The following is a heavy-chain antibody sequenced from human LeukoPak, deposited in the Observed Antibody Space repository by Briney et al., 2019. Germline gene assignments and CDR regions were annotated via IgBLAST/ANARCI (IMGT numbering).Heavy chain of an antibody. V-gene: IGHV3-21*04. CDR2: ISSSSSYI. J-gene: IGHJ4*02. CDR1: GFTFSSYS. Sequence: GGSLRLSCAASGFTFSSYSMSWVRQAPGKGLEWVSSISSSSSYIYYADSVKGRFTISRDNAKNSLYLQMNSLRAEDTALYYCAKVIVGYYDSSGYDYWGQGTLVTVSS. D-gene: IGHD3-22*01. CDR3: AKVIVGYYDSSGYDY.